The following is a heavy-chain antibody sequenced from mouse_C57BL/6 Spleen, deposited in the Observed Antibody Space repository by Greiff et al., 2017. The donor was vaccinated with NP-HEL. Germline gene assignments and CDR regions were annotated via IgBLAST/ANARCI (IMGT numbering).Heavy chain of an antibody. CDR2: INPNNGGT. Sequence: VQLQQSGPELVKPGASVKIPCKASGYTFTDYNMDWVKQSHGKSLEWIGDINPNNGGTIYNQKFKGKATLTVDKSSSTAYMELRSLTSEDTAVYDCAREYYGSKWYFDVWGKGTTVTVSA. CDR3: AREYYGSKWYFDV. CDR1: GYTFTDYN. V-gene: IGHV1-18*01. J-gene: IGHJ1*03. D-gene: IGHD1-1*01.